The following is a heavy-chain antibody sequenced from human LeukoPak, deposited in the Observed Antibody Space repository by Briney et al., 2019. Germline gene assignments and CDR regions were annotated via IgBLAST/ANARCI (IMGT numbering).Heavy chain of an antibody. Sequence: PSETLSLTCTVSGGSISSSSHYWGWIRQPPGKGLEWIGSTYYSGSTYYNPSLKSRVTISVDTSKNQFSLKLSSVTAADTAVYYCARGISSSWYSSYYYYMDVWGKGTTVTISS. V-gene: IGHV4-39*07. CDR1: GGSISSSSHY. CDR2: TYYSGST. J-gene: IGHJ6*03. CDR3: ARGISSSWYSSYYYYMDV. D-gene: IGHD6-13*01.